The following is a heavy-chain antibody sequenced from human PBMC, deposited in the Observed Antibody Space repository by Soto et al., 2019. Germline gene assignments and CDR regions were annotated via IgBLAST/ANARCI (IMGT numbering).Heavy chain of an antibody. CDR1: GSTFSNFA. V-gene: IGHV3-23*01. D-gene: IGHD2-15*01. Sequence: EVQLLESGGGLVQPGGSLRLSCAASGSTFSNFAVSWVRQSPGKGLEWVSGISGSGGNTYYADSVKGRFTISRDNSKNTLSLQMNSLRAEDTAVYYCAKGGDDCSGGTCYYYYYGMDVWGQGTTVTVSS. CDR2: ISGSGGNT. J-gene: IGHJ6*02. CDR3: AKGGDDCSGGTCYYYYYGMDV.